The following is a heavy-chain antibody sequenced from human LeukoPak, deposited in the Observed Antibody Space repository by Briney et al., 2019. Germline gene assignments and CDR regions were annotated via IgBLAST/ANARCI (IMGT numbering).Heavy chain of an antibody. J-gene: IGHJ6*03. CDR2: IGHNGTT. D-gene: IGHD2-15*01. CDR3: ARSGDCSGGSCVNYYMDV. Sequence: ETLSLTCAVYGGSFSDYNWTWIRQPPGKGLEWIGEIGHNGTTNYNPSLKGRVTISLDTSKNQFSLRLTSVTAADTAVYYCARSGDCSGGSCVNYYMDVWGKGTTVIVSS. CDR1: GGSFSDYN. V-gene: IGHV4-34*01.